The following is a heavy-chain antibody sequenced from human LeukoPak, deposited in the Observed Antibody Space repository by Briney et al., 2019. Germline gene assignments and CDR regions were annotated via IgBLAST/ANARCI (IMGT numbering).Heavy chain of an antibody. D-gene: IGHD2-2*02. CDR1: GYTFTSYG. V-gene: IGHV1-18*01. CDR2: ISAYNGNT. CDR3: ARDIVVVPAAIFRYFDY. Sequence: ASVTVSCKASGYTFTSYGISWVRHAPGQGLEWMGWISAYNGNTNYAQKLQGRVTMTTDTSTSTAYMELRSLRSDDTAVYYCARDIVVVPAAIFRYFDYWGQGTLVTVSS. J-gene: IGHJ4*02.